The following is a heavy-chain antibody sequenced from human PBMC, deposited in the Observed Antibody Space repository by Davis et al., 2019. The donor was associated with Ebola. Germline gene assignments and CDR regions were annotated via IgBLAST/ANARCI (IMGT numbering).Heavy chain of an antibody. Sequence: PSEILSLTCTVSGVSIDNYFWGWIRQPPGKGLEWIGNIYDSGRTNYNPSLKGRVTISADTSKNQFSLKLRSVTAADSAVYYCARVLTTVVIEVRTFDIGGQGTMVTVSS. J-gene: IGHJ3*02. CDR3: ARVLTTVVIEVRTFDI. V-gene: IGHV4-59*01. CDR2: IYDSGRT. D-gene: IGHD4-23*01. CDR1: GVSIDNYF.